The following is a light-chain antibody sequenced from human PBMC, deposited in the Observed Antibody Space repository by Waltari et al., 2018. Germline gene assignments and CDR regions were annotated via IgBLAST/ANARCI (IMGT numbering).Light chain of an antibody. Sequence: DIVMTQSPDSLAVSLGERATFKCRSSPSLFDYSTNKNYLSWYQQKPGQPPKLLIYWASTRESGVPGRFSGTESGTDFTLTVSSLQAEDVAVYYCQQYFSTPYTFGQGTKLEI. J-gene: IGKJ2*01. V-gene: IGKV4-1*01. CDR1: PSLFDYSTNKNY. CDR3: QQYFSTPYT. CDR2: WAS.